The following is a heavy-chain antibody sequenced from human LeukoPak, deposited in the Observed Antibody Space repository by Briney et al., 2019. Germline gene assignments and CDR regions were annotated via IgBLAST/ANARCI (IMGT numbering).Heavy chain of an antibody. D-gene: IGHD1-14*01. CDR2: ISSSGSTI. V-gene: IGHV3-48*03. CDR3: ARAAQPGFDP. J-gene: IGHJ5*02. CDR1: GFTFSSYE. Sequence: PGGSLRLSCAASGFTFSSYEMNWVRQAPGKGLEWFSYISSSGSTIYYADSVKGRFTISRDNAKNSLYLQMNSLRAEDTAVYYCARAAQPGFDPWGQGTLVTVSS.